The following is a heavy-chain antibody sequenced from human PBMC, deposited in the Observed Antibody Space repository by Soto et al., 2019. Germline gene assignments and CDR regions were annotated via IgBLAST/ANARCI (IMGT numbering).Heavy chain of an antibody. V-gene: IGHV3-23*01. CDR1: GFTFSRYA. CDR2: ISGSGGST. J-gene: IGHJ4*02. Sequence: EVQLLESGGGLVQPGGSLRLSCAASGFTFSRYAMNWVRQGPGKGLEWVSVISGSGGSTYYADSVKGRFTISRDNSKNALYLQMNSLRAEDTAVYYCASRSSGWYFDYWGQGTLVTVSS. CDR3: ASRSSGWYFDY. D-gene: IGHD6-19*01.